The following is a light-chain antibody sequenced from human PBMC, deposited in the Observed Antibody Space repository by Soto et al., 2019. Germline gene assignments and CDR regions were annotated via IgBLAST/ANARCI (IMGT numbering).Light chain of an antibody. CDR1: QSVTTY. V-gene: IGKV3-11*01. CDR3: HQRTSWPLT. J-gene: IGKJ4*01. Sequence: EIVLTQSPATLSLSPGERATLSCRASQSVTTYLAWYQQKPGQAPRLLIYDASNRATGIPARFSGSGSGTGFTLTISSLEPEDFAVYYCHQRTSWPLTFGGGTKVEIK. CDR2: DAS.